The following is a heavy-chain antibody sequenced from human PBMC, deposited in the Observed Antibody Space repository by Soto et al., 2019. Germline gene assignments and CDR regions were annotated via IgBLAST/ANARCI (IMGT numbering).Heavy chain of an antibody. Sequence: GGSLRLSCAASGFTCSSYAMHWVRQAPGKGLEWVAVISYDGSNKYYADSVKGRFTISRDNSKNTLYLQMNSLRAEDTAVYYCARDQRVLWFGELFGGFDYWGQGTLVTVSS. D-gene: IGHD3-10*01. J-gene: IGHJ4*02. V-gene: IGHV3-30-3*01. CDR2: ISYDGSNK. CDR3: ARDQRVLWFGELFGGFDY. CDR1: GFTCSSYA.